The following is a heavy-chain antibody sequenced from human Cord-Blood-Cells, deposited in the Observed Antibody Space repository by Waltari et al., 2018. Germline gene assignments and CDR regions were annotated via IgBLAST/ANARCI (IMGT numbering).Heavy chain of an antibody. Sequence: EVQLVQSGAEVKKPGESLKISCKGSGYSFTSYWIGWVRQMPGKGLEWMGIIYPGDSDTRDSPSFQGQVTISADKSISTAYLQWSSLKASDTAMYYCARKSSIAVAGTDFDYWGQGTLVTVSS. CDR3: ARKSSIAVAGTDFDY. CDR1: GYSFTSYW. J-gene: IGHJ4*02. V-gene: IGHV5-51*01. CDR2: IYPGDSDT. D-gene: IGHD6-19*01.